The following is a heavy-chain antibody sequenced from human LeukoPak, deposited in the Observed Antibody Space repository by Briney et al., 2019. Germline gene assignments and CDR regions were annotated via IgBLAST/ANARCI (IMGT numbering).Heavy chain of an antibody. CDR2: ISSSSNYV. CDR1: GFTFSSYS. CDR3: ARTATAYCGGDCLGPFDP. J-gene: IGHJ5*02. D-gene: IGHD2-21*02. V-gene: IGHV3-21*01. Sequence: PGGSLRLSCAASGFTFSSYSMNWVRQAPGEGLEWVSSISSSSNYVYYTDSMKGRFTISRDNAKNSLYLQMNSLRAEDTAVYFCARTATAYCGGDCLGPFDPWGQGTLVTVSS.